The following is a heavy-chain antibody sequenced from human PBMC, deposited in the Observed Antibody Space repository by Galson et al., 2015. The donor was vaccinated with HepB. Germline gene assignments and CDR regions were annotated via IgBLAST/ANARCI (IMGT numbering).Heavy chain of an antibody. J-gene: IGHJ5*02. CDR2: IYYSGTT. V-gene: IGHV4-59*01. D-gene: IGHD3-22*01. CDR3: ARGEYYYDSSGYKA. CDR1: GGSISSYY. Sequence: QVQLQESGPGLVKPSETLSLTCTVSGGSISSYYWSWIRQPPGKGLEWIGYIYYSGTTNYNPSLKSRVTISVDTSKNQFSLKLSSVTAADTAVYYCARGEYYYDSSGYKAWGQGTLVTVSS.